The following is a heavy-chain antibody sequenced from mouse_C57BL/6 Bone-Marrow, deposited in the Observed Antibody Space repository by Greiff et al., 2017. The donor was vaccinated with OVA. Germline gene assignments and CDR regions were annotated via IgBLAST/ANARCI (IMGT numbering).Heavy chain of an antibody. D-gene: IGHD2-4*01. CDR3: AKDYDGAY. Sequence: QVHVKQSGAELARPGASVKLSCKASGYTFTSYGISWVKQRTGQGLEWIGEIYPRSGNTYYNEKFKGKATLTADKSSSTAYMELRSLTSEDSAVYFCAKDYDGAYWGQGTLVTVSA. CDR2: IYPRSGNT. V-gene: IGHV1-81*01. J-gene: IGHJ3*01. CDR1: GYTFTSYG.